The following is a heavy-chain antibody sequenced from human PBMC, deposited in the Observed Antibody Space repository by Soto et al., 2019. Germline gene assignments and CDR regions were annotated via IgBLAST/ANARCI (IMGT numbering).Heavy chain of an antibody. D-gene: IGHD6-13*01. CDR3: TRDASRDSSARGWFDP. Sequence: GGSLRLSCAASGLNFRSFTMNLVRQAPGKGLEWVSTISSNSAYIYYTDALRGRFTISRDNAKNSLHLQMNSLRAEDTAVYYCTRDASRDSSARGWFDPWGPGNLVTVSS. V-gene: IGHV3-21*01. CDR2: ISSNSAYI. J-gene: IGHJ5*02. CDR1: GLNFRSFT.